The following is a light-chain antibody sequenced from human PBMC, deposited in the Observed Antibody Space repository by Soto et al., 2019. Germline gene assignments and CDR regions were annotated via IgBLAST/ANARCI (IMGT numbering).Light chain of an antibody. CDR2: EVS. CDR3: FSYRSTGILL. V-gene: IGLV2-14*01. Sequence: QSLLTQPASVSGSPGQSITISCIGTSSDVGGYNLVSWYQQHPGKAPKLMIYEVSNRPSGVSTRFSGSKSGNTASLTISGLQAEDEADYYCFSYRSTGILLFGGGTKVTVL. CDR1: SSDVGGYNL. J-gene: IGLJ2*01.